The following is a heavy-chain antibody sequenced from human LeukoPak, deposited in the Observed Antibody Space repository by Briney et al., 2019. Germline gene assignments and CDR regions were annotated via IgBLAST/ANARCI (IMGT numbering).Heavy chain of an antibody. Sequence: SETLSLTCAVYGGSFSGYYWSWIRQPPGKGLEWMGEINHSGSTNYNPSLKSRVTISVDTSKNQFSLKLSSVTAADTAVYYCARGRIAYSSSWYVPYYFDYWGQGTLVTVSS. CDR1: GGSFSGYY. J-gene: IGHJ4*02. D-gene: IGHD6-13*01. CDR2: INHSGST. V-gene: IGHV4-34*01. CDR3: ARGRIAYSSSWYVPYYFDY.